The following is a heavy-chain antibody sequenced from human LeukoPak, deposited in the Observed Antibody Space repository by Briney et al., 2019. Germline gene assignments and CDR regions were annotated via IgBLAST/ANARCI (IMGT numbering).Heavy chain of an antibody. CDR2: ISWNSGSI. CDR1: GFTFEDYA. J-gene: IGHJ6*03. D-gene: IGHD5-24*01. CDR3: AKGSTKAYYYSMDV. Sequence: SLRLSCAASGFTFEDYAMHWVRQAPGKGLEWVSGISWNSGSIGYADSVKGRFTISRDNAKNSLYLQMNSLRAEDMALYYCAKGSTKAYYYSMDVWGKGTTVTVSS. V-gene: IGHV3-9*03.